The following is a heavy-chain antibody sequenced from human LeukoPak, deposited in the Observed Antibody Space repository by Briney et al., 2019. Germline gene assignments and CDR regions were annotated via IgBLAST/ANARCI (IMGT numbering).Heavy chain of an antibody. J-gene: IGHJ4*02. D-gene: IGHD3-3*01. CDR3: AKAESFGVVIINFDY. Sequence: GGSLRLSCAASGFTFSTYAMTWVRQAPGKGLEWVSCISVSGGTTYYADSVKGRFTISRDNSKNTLYLQMNSLRAEDTAVYYCAKAESFGVVIINFDYWGQGTLVTVSS. CDR2: ISVSGGTT. CDR1: GFTFSTYA. V-gene: IGHV3-23*01.